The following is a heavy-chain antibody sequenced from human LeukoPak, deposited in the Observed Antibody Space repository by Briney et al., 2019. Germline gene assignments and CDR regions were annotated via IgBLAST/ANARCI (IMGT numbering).Heavy chain of an antibody. CDR1: GFTFSSYS. J-gene: IGHJ3*02. Sequence: PGGSLRLSCAASGFTFSSYSMNWVRQAPGKGLEWVSYISSSSSTIYYADSVKGRFTISRDSAKNSLYLQMNSLRAEDTAVYYCARARYDYVWGSYRPDAFDIWGQGTMVTVSS. CDR3: ARARYDYVWGSYRPDAFDI. CDR2: ISSSSSTI. V-gene: IGHV3-48*01. D-gene: IGHD3-16*02.